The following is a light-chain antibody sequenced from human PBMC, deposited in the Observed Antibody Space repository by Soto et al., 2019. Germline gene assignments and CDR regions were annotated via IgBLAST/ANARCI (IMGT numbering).Light chain of an antibody. CDR2: AAS. CDR1: QGISSY. Sequence: VIWMTHSPSLLSASTGDRVTISCRISQGISSYLAWYQQKPGKAPELLIYAASTLQSGVPSRFSGSGSGTDFTLTISSLQPEDFATYYCQQANSFPWTFGQGTKVDIK. CDR3: QQANSFPWT. V-gene: IGKV1D-8*03. J-gene: IGKJ1*01.